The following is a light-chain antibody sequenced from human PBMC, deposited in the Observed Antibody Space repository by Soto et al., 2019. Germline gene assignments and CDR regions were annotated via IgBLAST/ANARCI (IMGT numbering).Light chain of an antibody. CDR1: QSVSSN. J-gene: IGKJ1*01. CDR3: QQYNNWPPWT. V-gene: IGKV3-15*01. Sequence: EIVMTQSPATLSVSPGERATLSCRASQSVSSNLAWYQQKPGQAPRLLIYAASTRATGIPARFSGSGSGTEFTLTISSLQSEDFEIYYCQQYNNWPPWTFGQVTKVDSK. CDR2: AAS.